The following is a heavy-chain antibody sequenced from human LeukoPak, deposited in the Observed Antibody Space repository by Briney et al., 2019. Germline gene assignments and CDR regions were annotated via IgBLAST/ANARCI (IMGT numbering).Heavy chain of an antibody. CDR2: IYYSGST. Sequence: SETLSLTCTVSGGSISSGGYYWSWIRQHPGKGLEWIGYIYYSGSTYYNPSLKSRVTISVDTSKNQFSLKLTSVTAADTAVYYCARRSGYSPNWFDPWGQGTLVTVSS. CDR1: GGSISSGGYY. V-gene: IGHV4-31*03. J-gene: IGHJ5*02. CDR3: ARRSGYSPNWFDP. D-gene: IGHD3-3*01.